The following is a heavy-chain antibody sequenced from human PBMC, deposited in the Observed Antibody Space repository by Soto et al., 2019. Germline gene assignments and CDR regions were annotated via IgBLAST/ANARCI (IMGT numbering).Heavy chain of an antibody. V-gene: IGHV3-23*01. D-gene: IGHD5-12*01. CDR1: GFTFSSYA. CDR2: ISGSGGST. CDR3: ASRSAYGPFDS. Sequence: GGSLRLSCAASGFTFSSYAMNWVRQAPGKGLEWVSVISGSGGSTYYADSVKGRFTISRDNSKNTLYPQMNSLRAEDTAVYYCASRSAYGPFDSWGQGTLVTVS. J-gene: IGHJ4*02.